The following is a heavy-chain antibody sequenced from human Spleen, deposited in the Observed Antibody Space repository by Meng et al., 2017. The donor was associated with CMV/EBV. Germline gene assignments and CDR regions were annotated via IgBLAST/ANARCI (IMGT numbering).Heavy chain of an antibody. CDR3: ARDSYSGYDWFDY. V-gene: IGHV3-11*04. D-gene: IGHD5-12*01. CDR2: ISSSGSSK. CDR1: GFILSDYY. Sequence: GESLKISCAGSGFILSDYYMSWIRQAPGKGLEWVSYISSSGSSKYYADSVQGRFTISRDNAKNSLYLQMNSLRAEDTAVYYCARDSYSGYDWFDYWGQGTLVTVSS. J-gene: IGHJ4*02.